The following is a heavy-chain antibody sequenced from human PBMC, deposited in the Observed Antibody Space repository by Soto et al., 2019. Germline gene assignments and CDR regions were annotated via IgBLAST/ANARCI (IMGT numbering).Heavy chain of an antibody. D-gene: IGHD6-13*01. CDR2: VYYSGNT. V-gene: IGHV4-59*01. CDR1: GGSISPYY. J-gene: IGHJ6*03. CDR3: ARKGAAASYAHYYMDV. Sequence: QVQLQESGPGLVKPSETLSLTCTVSGGSISPYYWSWIRQPPGKGLEWIGYVYYSGNTNYNPSLESRVTISVDTSRNRFSLNLTSRTAADTAVYYCARKGAAASYAHYYMDVWGRGTAVTVSS.